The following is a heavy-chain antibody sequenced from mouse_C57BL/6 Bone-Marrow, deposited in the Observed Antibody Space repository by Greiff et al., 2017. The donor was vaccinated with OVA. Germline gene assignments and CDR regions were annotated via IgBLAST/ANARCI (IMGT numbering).Heavy chain of an antibody. CDR2: INPGSGGT. CDR1: GYAFTNYL. V-gene: IGHV1-54*01. Sequence: VKLQQSGAELVRPGTSVKVSCKASGYAFTNYLIEWVKQRPGQGLEWIGVINPGSGGTNYNEKFKGKATLTADKSSSTAYMQLSSLTSEDSAVYFCARELHYFDYWGQGTTLTVSS. D-gene: IGHD1-3*01. CDR3: ARELHYFDY. J-gene: IGHJ2*01.